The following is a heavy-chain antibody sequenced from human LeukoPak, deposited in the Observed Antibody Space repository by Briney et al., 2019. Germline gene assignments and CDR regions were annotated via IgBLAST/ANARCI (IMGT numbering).Heavy chain of an antibody. J-gene: IGHJ4*02. CDR3: ARDSGFSGAQRGEF. Sequence: PGGSLRLSCAASGFTFSNYAIHWVRRPPGKGLEWVAVISYDGSNKFYADSVKGRFTISRDNSKNSLYLQMNSLRADDTAEYYCARDSGFSGAQRGEFWGQGTLVTVSS. CDR1: GFTFSNYA. CDR2: ISYDGSNK. V-gene: IGHV3-30*04. D-gene: IGHD3-10*01.